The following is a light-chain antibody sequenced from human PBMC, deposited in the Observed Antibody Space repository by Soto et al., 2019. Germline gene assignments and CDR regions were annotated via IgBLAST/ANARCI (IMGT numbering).Light chain of an antibody. Sequence: DIQMTQYPSSLSASVGDRVTITCRATQAIDNYVAWYQLKPGKVPRLLIYASASLQSGVPSRFSGSGSGTDFTLTISSLRPEDVATYYCQKYGSAPVTFGQGTRLDI. CDR3: QKYGSAPVT. V-gene: IGKV1-27*01. CDR1: QAIDNY. CDR2: ASA. J-gene: IGKJ5*01.